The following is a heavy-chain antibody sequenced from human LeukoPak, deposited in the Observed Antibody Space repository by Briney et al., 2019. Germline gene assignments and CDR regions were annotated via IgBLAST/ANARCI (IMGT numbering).Heavy chain of an antibody. J-gene: IGHJ3*02. CDR1: GFTFSSYD. CDR3: ARGHLPVVDGDGLSDAFDI. V-gene: IGHV3-13*01. D-gene: IGHD2-15*01. Sequence: GGSLRLSCAASGFTFSSYDTHWVRQATGKGLEWVSGIGTAGDTYYPDSVKGRFTISRENAKNSLYLQMNSRRVDDTAVYYCARGHLPVVDGDGLSDAFDIWGQGTMVTVSS. CDR2: IGTAGDT.